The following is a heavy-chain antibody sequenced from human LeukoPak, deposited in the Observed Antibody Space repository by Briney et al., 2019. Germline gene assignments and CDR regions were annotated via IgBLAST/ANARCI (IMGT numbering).Heavy chain of an antibody. CDR2: ISGSGGST. CDR1: GFTFSSYN. V-gene: IGHV3-23*01. CDR3: AKAYYYDSSGYYSDAFDI. Sequence: GGSLRLSCAASGFTFSSYNMNWVRQAPGKGLEWVSAISGSGGSTYYADSVKGRFTISRDNSKNTLNLQMNSLRAEDTAVYYCAKAYYYDSSGYYSDAFDIWGQGTMVTVSS. D-gene: IGHD3-22*01. J-gene: IGHJ3*02.